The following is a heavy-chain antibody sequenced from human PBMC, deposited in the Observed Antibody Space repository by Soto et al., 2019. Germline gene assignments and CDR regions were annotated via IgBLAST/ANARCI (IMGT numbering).Heavy chain of an antibody. CDR1: GFTFSNAW. V-gene: IGHV3-15*01. CDR3: TTYDFWSGYYPYYYYYMDV. Sequence: GGSLRLSCAASGFTFSNAWMSWVRQAPGKGLEWVGRIKSKTDGGTTDYAAPVKGRFTISRDDSKNTLYLQMNSLKTEDTAVYYCTTYDFWSGYYPYYYYYMDVWGKGTTVTVSS. CDR2: IKSKTDGGTT. D-gene: IGHD3-3*01. J-gene: IGHJ6*03.